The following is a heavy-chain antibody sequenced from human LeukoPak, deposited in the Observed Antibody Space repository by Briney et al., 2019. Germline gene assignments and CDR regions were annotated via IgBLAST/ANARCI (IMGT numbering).Heavy chain of an antibody. D-gene: IGHD3/OR15-3a*01. V-gene: IGHV1-18*01. J-gene: IGHJ3*02. CDR1: GYTFTSYS. CDR3: ARDGFGLFDAFDI. CDR2: ISAYNGNT. Sequence: GASVKVSCKASGYTFTSYSISWVRLTPGQGLEWMGWISAYNGNTNYAQKLQGRVTMTTDTSTSTAYMELRSLRSDDTAVYYCARDGFGLFDAFDIWGQGTMVTVSS.